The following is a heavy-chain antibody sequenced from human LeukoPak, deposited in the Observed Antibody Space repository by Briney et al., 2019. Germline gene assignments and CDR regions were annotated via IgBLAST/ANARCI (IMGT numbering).Heavy chain of an antibody. CDR3: AANGGPFDF. Sequence: GGTLSLSCAVSGFTIRSYCLSWVRQAPGKGLEWVANINQDGSEKYYVDSVNGRFTISRDNAKNTLYLQMNSLRAEDTAVYYCAANGGPFDFWGQGTLVTVSS. CDR1: GFTIRSYC. CDR2: INQDGSEK. V-gene: IGHV3-7*05. J-gene: IGHJ4*02. D-gene: IGHD4-23*01.